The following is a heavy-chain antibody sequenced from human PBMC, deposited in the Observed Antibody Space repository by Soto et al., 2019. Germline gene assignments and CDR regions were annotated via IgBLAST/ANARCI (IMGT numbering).Heavy chain of an antibody. D-gene: IGHD3-22*01. V-gene: IGHV3-48*01. CDR1: GFTFSTFN. J-gene: IGHJ4*02. CDR3: ARDTAHYDSSGYPAY. Sequence: GGSLRLSCAASGFTFSTFNMNWVRQAPGKGLEWVSYISSSGSTIYYADSVKGRFTISRDNAKNSLYLQMNSLRAEDTAVYYCARDTAHYDSSGYPAYWGQGTLVTVSS. CDR2: ISSSGSTI.